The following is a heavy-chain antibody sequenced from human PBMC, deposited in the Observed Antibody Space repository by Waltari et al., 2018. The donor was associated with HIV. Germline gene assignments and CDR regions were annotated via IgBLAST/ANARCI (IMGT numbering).Heavy chain of an antibody. Sequence: QVQLQESGPGLVKPSETLSLPCPVPGGSISSYYWRWIRQHPGQGMEWIGYIHSSGSTNYNPALKSRVTISGDTSKNQFSQKLSSVTAADTAVYYCARDYYDSSGSSYGMDVWGQGTTVTVSS. D-gene: IGHD3-22*01. CDR3: ARDYYDSSGSSYGMDV. V-gene: IGHV4-59*01. J-gene: IGHJ6*02. CDR2: IHSSGST. CDR1: GGSISSYY.